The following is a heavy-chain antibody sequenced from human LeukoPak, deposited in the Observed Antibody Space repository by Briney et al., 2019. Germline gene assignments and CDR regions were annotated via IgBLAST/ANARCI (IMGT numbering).Heavy chain of an antibody. D-gene: IGHD1-1*01. J-gene: IGHJ3*02. CDR3: ARGGYNWNDESAFDI. V-gene: IGHV3-66*02. CDR1: GFTVSSNY. CDR2: IYSGGST. Sequence: GGSLRLSCAASGFTVSSNYMSWVRQAPGKGLEWVSVIYSGGSTYYADSVKGRFTISRDNSKNTLYLQMHSLRAEDTAVYYCARGGYNWNDESAFDIWGQGTMVTVSS.